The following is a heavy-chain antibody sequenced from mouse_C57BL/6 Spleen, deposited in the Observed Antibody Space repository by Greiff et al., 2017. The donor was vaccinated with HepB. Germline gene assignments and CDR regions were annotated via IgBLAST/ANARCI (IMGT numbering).Heavy chain of an antibody. CDR2: IYPGDGDT. Sequence: QVHVKQSGAELVKPGASVKISCKASGYAFSSYWMNWVKQRPGKGLEWIGQIYPGDGDTNYNGKFKGKATLTADKSSSTAYMQLSSLTSEDSAVYFCARDGGPYYFDYWGQGTTLTVSS. CDR1: GYAFSSYW. V-gene: IGHV1-80*01. CDR3: ARDGGPYYFDY. J-gene: IGHJ2*01. D-gene: IGHD2-3*01.